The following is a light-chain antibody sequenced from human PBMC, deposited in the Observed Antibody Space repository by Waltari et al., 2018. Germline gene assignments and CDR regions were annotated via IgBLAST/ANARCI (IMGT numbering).Light chain of an antibody. CDR3: QLYGNSPVVT. CDR1: QSVSSSY. V-gene: IGKV3-20*01. Sequence: EIVLTQSPGTLSLSPGERATLSCRASQSVSSSYLPWYQQKPGPAPRLLMYGTSTRAAGIPDRYSGSGSGTDFSLTISRLDPEDFAVYYCQLYGNSPVVTFGGGTKVEIK. CDR2: GTS. J-gene: IGKJ4*01.